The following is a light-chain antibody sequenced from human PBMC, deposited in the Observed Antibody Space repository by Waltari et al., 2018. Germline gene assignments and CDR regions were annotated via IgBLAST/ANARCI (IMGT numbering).Light chain of an antibody. Sequence: EIVLTQSPATLSLSPGERATLSCRASQSIDSYLAWYQQKPGQAPRLRIYDASNRATGIPARISGSGSGTDFTLTISSLEPEDFAVYYCQQRSNWLPYTFGQGTKLEIK. J-gene: IGKJ2*01. CDR1: QSIDSY. CDR2: DAS. V-gene: IGKV3-11*01. CDR3: QQRSNWLPYT.